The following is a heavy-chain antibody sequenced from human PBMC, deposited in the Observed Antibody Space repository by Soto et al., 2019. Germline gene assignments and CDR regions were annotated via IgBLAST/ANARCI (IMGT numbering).Heavy chain of an antibody. CDR1: GFTFSRYW. V-gene: IGHV3-7*01. CDR2: IKQDGSEK. J-gene: IGHJ6*02. D-gene: IGHD4-17*01. Sequence: EVQLVESGGGLVQPGGSLRLSCAASGFTFSRYWMSWVRQAPGKGLEWVANIKQDGSEKYYVDSVKGRFTISRDNAKNSLYLQMNSLRAEDTAVYYCARDTVTTSYYYYGMDVWGQGTTVTVSS. CDR3: ARDTVTTSYYYYGMDV.